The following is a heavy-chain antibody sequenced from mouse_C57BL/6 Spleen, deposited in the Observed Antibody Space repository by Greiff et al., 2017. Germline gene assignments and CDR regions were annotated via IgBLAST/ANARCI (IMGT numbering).Heavy chain of an antibody. J-gene: IGHJ2*01. CDR3: ARRGQMRPYYFDY. CDR1: GYTFPDYY. V-gene: IGHV1-26*01. D-gene: IGHD3-3*01. CDR2: INPNNGGT. Sequence: EVQLQQSGPELVKPGASVKISCKASGYTFPDYYMNWVKQSHGKSLEWIGEINPNNGGTSYNQKFKGKATLTVDKSSSTAYMELRSLTSEDSAVYYCARRGQMRPYYFDYWGQGTTLTVSS.